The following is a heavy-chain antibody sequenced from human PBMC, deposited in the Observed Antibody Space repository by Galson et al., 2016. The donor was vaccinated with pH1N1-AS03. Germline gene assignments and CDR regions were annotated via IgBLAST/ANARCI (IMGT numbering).Heavy chain of an antibody. Sequence: SLRLSCAASGFAFRSHSINWVRKAPGKGLERISYITGVGVTTHGDSVRGRFVLSRDNAKNSVSLQMNSLRAEDTAIYYCTRDGTDTYFDFDFWGQGTLVTVSS. J-gene: IGHJ4*02. CDR3: TRDGTDTYFDFDF. D-gene: IGHD2/OR15-2a*01. V-gene: IGHV3-48*03. CDR1: GFAFRSHS. CDR2: ITGVGVT.